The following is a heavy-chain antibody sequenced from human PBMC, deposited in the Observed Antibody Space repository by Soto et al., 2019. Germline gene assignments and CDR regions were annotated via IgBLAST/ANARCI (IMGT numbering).Heavy chain of an antibody. V-gene: IGHV4-30-4*01. D-gene: IGHD4-17*01. CDR3: ARGDGNTAFGY. CDR2: FHYSGTT. Sequence: LSLTCTVSGGSINCDNCCWTWIRQPPGKGLEWIGCFHYSGTTYQIPSLKSRLTISRDTSGNQFSLKLTSVTAADTAVYYCARGDGNTAFGYWGQEPRSPSTQ. CDR1: GGSINCDNCC. J-gene: IGHJ4*01.